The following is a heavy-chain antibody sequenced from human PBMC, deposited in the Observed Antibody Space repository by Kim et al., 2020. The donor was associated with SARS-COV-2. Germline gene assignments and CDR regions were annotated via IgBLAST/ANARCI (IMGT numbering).Heavy chain of an antibody. V-gene: IGHV4-31*03. D-gene: IGHD1-26*01. CDR3: ASSGYYYDYGMDV. CDR1: GGSISSGGYY. Sequence: SETLSLTCTVSGGSISSGGYYWSWIRQHPGKGLEWIGYIYYSGSTYYNPSLKSRVTISVDTSKNQFSLKLSSVTAADTAVYYCASSGYYYDYGMDVWGQGTTVTVSS. J-gene: IGHJ6*02. CDR2: IYYSGST.